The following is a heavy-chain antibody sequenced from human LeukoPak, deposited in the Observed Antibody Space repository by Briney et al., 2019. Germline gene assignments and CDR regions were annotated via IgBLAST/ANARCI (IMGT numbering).Heavy chain of an antibody. CDR1: GFTFSSYG. CDR3: ARGITLPDC. CDR2: ISYDGNNK. J-gene: IGHJ4*02. D-gene: IGHD2/OR15-2a*01. Sequence: PGGSLRLSCAASGFTFSSYGMHWVRQAPGKGLEWVALISYDGNNKYYADSVKGRFTISRDNSKNTLYLQMNSLRAEDTAVYYCARGITLPDCWGQGTLVTVSS. V-gene: IGHV3-30*03.